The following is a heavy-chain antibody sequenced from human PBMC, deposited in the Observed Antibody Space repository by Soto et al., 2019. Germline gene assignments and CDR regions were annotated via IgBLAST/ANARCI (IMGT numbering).Heavy chain of an antibody. CDR2: IYYSGST. D-gene: IGHD2-2*02. J-gene: IGHJ5*02. CDR1: GGSISRSTYY. Sequence: PSETLSLTCTVSGGSISRSTYYWGWIRQPPGKGLEWIGSIYYSGSTYYRPSLKSRVTISVETSKNQFSLKLSSVTAADTAVYYCARQVPAAIRLGWFDPWGQVTLVTVSS. CDR3: ARQVPAAIRLGWFDP. V-gene: IGHV4-39*01.